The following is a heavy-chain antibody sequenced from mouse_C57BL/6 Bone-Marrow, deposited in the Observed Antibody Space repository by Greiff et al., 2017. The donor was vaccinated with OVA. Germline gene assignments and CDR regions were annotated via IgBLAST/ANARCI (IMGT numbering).Heavy chain of an antibody. CDR2: IHPNSGST. V-gene: IGHV1-64*01. J-gene: IGHJ4*01. D-gene: IGHD1-1*01. CDR3: ARYGYGSSYYAMDY. CDR1: GYTFTSYW. Sequence: VQLQQPGAELVKPGASVKLSCKASGYTFTSYWMHWVKQRPGQGLEWIGMIHPNSGSTNYNEKFKSKATLTVDKSSSTAYMQLSSLTSEDSAVDDCARYGYGSSYYAMDYWGQGTSVTVSA.